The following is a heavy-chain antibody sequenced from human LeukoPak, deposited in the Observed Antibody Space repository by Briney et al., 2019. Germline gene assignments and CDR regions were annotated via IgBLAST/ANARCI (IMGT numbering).Heavy chain of an antibody. D-gene: IGHD7-27*01. CDR3: ATEKQTGSYIEY. CDR1: KFTCSDYY. Sequence: GGSLRLSCAASKFTCSDYYRSWIRQAPAKGLEWVSCISSSGSTIYYADSVKGRFTISRDNAKNSLYLQMNSLRAEDTAVYFCATEKQTGSYIEYWGQGTLVTVSS. V-gene: IGHV3-11*01. CDR2: ISSSGSTI. J-gene: IGHJ4*02.